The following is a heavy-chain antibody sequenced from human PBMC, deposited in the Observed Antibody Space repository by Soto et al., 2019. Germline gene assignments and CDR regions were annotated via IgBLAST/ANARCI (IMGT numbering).Heavy chain of an antibody. CDR3: AKTWNSTNDY. J-gene: IGHJ4*02. CDR2: IYYSGST. D-gene: IGHD1-7*01. Sequence: QVQLQESGPGLVKPSETLSLTCVVSGGSLSSYYWSWIRQPPGKGLEWIGYIYYSGSTNYNPSLKSRVTISVDTSKNQFSLNLSSVTSADTALYYCAKTWNSTNDYWGRGTLVTVSS. CDR1: GGSLSSYY. V-gene: IGHV4-59*01.